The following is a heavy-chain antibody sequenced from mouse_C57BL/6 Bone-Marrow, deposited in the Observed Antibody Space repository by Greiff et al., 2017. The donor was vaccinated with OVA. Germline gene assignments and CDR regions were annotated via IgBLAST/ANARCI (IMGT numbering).Heavy chain of an antibody. CDR3: ARVIFYYFDD. CDR1: GYSITSGYY. V-gene: IGHV3-6*01. CDR2: ISYDGST. J-gene: IGHJ2*01. Sequence: EVQLQESGPGLVKPSQSLSLTCSVTGYSITSGYYWNWIRQFPGNKLEWMGYISYDGSTNYNPSLKNRISITRDTSKNLFFLKLNAVTTEDTATYYCARVIFYYFDDWGKGTTLTVSS.